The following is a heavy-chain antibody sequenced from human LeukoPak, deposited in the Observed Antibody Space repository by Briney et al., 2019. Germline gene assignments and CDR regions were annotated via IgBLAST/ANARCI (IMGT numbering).Heavy chain of an antibody. Sequence: PSQTLSLTCAVSGASISSGSFYWSWIRQPAGKGLEWIGRIYASGSTDYNPSLKSRVTISVDTSKNQFSLKLSSVTAADTAVYYCARESHTAMVRTLFDPWGQGTLVTVSS. CDR1: GASISSGSFY. CDR3: ARESHTAMVRTLFDP. D-gene: IGHD5-18*01. CDR2: IYASGST. V-gene: IGHV4-61*02. J-gene: IGHJ5*02.